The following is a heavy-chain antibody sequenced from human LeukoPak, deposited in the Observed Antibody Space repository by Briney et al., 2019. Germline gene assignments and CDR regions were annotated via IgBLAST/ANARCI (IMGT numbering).Heavy chain of an antibody. CDR3: ARVYVEYQLRVFDY. V-gene: IGHV4-39*07. D-gene: IGHD2-2*01. Sequence: SETLSLTCTVSGGSISSGDYYWSWIRQPPGKGLEWIGSIYHSGSTYYNPSLKSRVTISVDTSKNQFSLKLSSVTAADTAVYYCARVYVEYQLRVFDYWGQGTLVTVSS. J-gene: IGHJ4*02. CDR1: GGSISSGDYY. CDR2: IYHSGST.